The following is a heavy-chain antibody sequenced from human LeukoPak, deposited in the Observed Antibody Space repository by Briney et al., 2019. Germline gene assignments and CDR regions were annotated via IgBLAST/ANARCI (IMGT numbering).Heavy chain of an antibody. Sequence: PSETLSHTCTVSAVSITNYFWTWVRQSPGKGLEWVGYIRYNGGSDSNPSLKSRVTISLDTWNNQFSLRLTSVTAEDTAVYYCAGGELAGTGYWGQGTLVTVSS. D-gene: IGHD6-19*01. J-gene: IGHJ4*02. V-gene: IGHV4-59*03. CDR3: AGGELAGTGY. CDR2: IRYNGGS. CDR1: AVSITNYF.